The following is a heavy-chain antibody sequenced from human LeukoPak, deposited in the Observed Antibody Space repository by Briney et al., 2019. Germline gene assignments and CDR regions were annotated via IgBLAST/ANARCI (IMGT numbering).Heavy chain of an antibody. CDR2: ISKDGGNK. V-gene: IGHV3-30*12. Sequence: GGSLRLSCAASGFTFSSYGMHWVRQTPGKGLEWVAVISKDGGNKFYADSLKGRVTISRDNSKNTLYLQLNSLRAEDTAVYYCARGPPDSTAYFDYWGQGTLVTVSS. D-gene: IGHD3-22*01. CDR1: GFTFSSYG. J-gene: IGHJ4*02. CDR3: ARGPPDSTAYFDY.